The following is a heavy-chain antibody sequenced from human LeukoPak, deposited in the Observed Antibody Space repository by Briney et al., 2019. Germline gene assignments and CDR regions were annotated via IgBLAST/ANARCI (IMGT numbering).Heavy chain of an antibody. J-gene: IGHJ4*02. CDR1: GFTFDDYG. V-gene: IGHV3-20*04. CDR2: INWNGGST. CDR3: ARFIRGYSYGAFDY. Sequence: GGSLRLSCAASGFTFDDYGMTWVRQAPGKGLEWVSSINWNGGSTGYADSVKGRFTISRDKAKNSLYLQMNSLRAEDTALYYCARFIRGYSYGAFDYWGQGTLVTVSS. D-gene: IGHD5-18*01.